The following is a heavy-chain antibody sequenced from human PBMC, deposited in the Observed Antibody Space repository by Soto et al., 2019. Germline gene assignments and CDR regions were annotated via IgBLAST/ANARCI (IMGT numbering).Heavy chain of an antibody. D-gene: IGHD2-15*01. Sequence: ETLSLTCTVSGGSITSYYLSWLRQPPGKGLEWFGYIYYSGSTNYNPSLKSRVTISVDTSKNQFSLKLSSVTAADTAVYYCARGYCSGGSCYHSRAGPFDPWGQGTLVTVSS. CDR3: ARGYCSGGSCYHSRAGPFDP. CDR2: IYYSGST. J-gene: IGHJ5*02. CDR1: GGSITSYY. V-gene: IGHV4-59*01.